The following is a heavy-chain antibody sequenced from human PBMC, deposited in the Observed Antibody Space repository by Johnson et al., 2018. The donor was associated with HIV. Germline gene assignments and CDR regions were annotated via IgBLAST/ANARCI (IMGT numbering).Heavy chain of an antibody. J-gene: IGHJ3*02. Sequence: VQLVESGGGVVQPGGSLRLSCAASGFTFSSYWMSWVRQAPGKGLEWVANIKQDGSEKYYVDSVKGRFTISRDNAKNSLCLQMNSLRAEDTAGYYCAREAVAAANALDIWGQGTMVTVSS. D-gene: IGHD6-19*01. CDR3: AREAVAAANALDI. CDR1: GFTFSSYW. CDR2: IKQDGSEK. V-gene: IGHV3-7*01.